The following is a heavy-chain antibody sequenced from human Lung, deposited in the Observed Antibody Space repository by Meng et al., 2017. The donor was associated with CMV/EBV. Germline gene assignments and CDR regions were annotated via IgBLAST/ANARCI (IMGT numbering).Heavy chain of an antibody. V-gene: IGHV4-59*11. Sequence: GSLRLSCTVSGDPISSHYWSWIRLPPGKGLEWIGYIHYSGSSSYNPSLKSRVTMSLDTSKNEFSLKLRSVTAADTAVYYCARGRTPAYYDSSGYYYDWGQGTLVXVSS. CDR1: GDPISSHY. CDR3: ARGRTPAYYDSSGYYYD. J-gene: IGHJ4*02. D-gene: IGHD3-22*01. CDR2: IHYSGSS.